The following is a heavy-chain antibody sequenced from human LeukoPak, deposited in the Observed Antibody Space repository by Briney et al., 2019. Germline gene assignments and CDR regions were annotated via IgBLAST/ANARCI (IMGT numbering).Heavy chain of an antibody. Sequence: GRTLRNSGAACGFAYEEDTMPKTRETAGWGLRQNTFISWYGFSTDYAVSVKGRFTTSRDNSKSSVYPQMDALTADYSGLYYSAKSDVPSIEAYFFDSWGQGTLVTVSS. CDR3: AKSDVPSIEAYFFDS. V-gene: IGHV3-43D*04. D-gene: IGHD3-22*01. J-gene: IGHJ4*02. CDR1: GFAYEEDT. CDR2: ISWYGFST.